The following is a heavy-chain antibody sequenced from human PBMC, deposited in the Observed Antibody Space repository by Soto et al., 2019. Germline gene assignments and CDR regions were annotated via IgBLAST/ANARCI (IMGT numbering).Heavy chain of an antibody. Sequence: EVQLVESGGGLVQPGGSLRPSCAASGFTFSSYSMNWVRQAPGKGLEWVSYISSSSSTIYYADSVKGRFTISRDNAKNSLYLQMNSLRAEDTAVYYCARGGSSAPNYYYYYMDVWGKGTTVTVSS. V-gene: IGHV3-48*01. CDR1: GFTFSSYS. D-gene: IGHD6-6*01. J-gene: IGHJ6*03. CDR2: ISSSSSTI. CDR3: ARGGSSAPNYYYYYMDV.